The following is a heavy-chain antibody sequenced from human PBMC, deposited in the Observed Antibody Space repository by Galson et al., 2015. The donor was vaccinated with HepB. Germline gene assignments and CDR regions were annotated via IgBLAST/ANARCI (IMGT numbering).Heavy chain of an antibody. V-gene: IGHV3-30-3*02. J-gene: IGHJ4*02. CDR1: GFTFSNYA. D-gene: IGHD6-19*01. CDR3: AKTRQWLVVYDVDY. CDR2: IADDASSQ. Sequence: SLRLSCAVSGFTFSNYAMHWARQAPGKGLEWVAVIADDASSQYFSDSVRGRFTISRDNSRSTLYLQMNSLRADDTGVYYCAKTRQWLVVYDVDYWGQGALVTVSS.